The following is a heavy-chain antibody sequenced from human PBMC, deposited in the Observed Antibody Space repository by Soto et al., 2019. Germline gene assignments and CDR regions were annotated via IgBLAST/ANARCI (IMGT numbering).Heavy chain of an antibody. CDR2: ISYDGSNK. CDR1: GFTFSSYA. D-gene: IGHD6-19*01. CDR3: ADSSGLY. J-gene: IGHJ4*02. Sequence: QVQLVESGGGVVQPGRSLRLSCAASGFTFSSYAMHWVRQAPGKGLEWVAVISYDGSNKYYADSVKGRFTISRDNSKNTLYLQMNSRRAEDTAVYYCADSSGLYWGQGTLVTVSS. V-gene: IGHV3-30-3*01.